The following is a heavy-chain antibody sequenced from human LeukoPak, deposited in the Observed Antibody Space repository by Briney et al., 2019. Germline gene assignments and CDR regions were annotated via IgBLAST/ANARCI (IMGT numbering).Heavy chain of an antibody. Sequence: GGSLRLSCEASEFTFSSYWMHWVRQAPGKGLEWVSGINWNGGSTGYADSVKGRFTISRDNAKNSLYLQMNSLRAEDTALYYCARDATDDYVWGSYSRGAFDIWGQGTMVTVSS. J-gene: IGHJ3*02. CDR2: INWNGGST. D-gene: IGHD3-16*01. CDR3: ARDATDDYVWGSYSRGAFDI. CDR1: EFTFSSYW. V-gene: IGHV3-20*04.